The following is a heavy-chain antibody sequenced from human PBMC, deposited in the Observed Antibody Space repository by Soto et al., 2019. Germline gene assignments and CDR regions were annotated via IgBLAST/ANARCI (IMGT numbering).Heavy chain of an antibody. D-gene: IGHD2-15*01. J-gene: IGHJ6*02. V-gene: IGHV5-10-1*04. CDR2: IYPSDSDT. CDR3: ARQDCSGGSCYDYYYGMDV. Sequence: PGESLKISCKGSGYSFTSYWISWVRQMPGKSLKWKGMIYPSDSDTNYSPSFQGQVTISADKSISTAYLQWSSLKASDTAMYYCARQDCSGGSCYDYYYGMDVWGQGTTVTVSS. CDR1: GYSFTSYW.